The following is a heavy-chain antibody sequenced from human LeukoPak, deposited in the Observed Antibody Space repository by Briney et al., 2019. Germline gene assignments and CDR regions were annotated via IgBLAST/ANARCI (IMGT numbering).Heavy chain of an antibody. CDR2: IYHSGST. Sequence: SETLSLTCAVSGGSISSGGYSWSWIRQPPGKGLEWIGYIYHSGSTYYSPSLKSRVTISVDRSENQFSLKLSSVTAADTAVYYCVGHGSYPHDAFDIWGQGTMVTVSS. V-gene: IGHV4-30-2*01. CDR1: GGSISSGGYS. J-gene: IGHJ3*02. CDR3: VGHGSYPHDAFDI. D-gene: IGHD1-26*01.